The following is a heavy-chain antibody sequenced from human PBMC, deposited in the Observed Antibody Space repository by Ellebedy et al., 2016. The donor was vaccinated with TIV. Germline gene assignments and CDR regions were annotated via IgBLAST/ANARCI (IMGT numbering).Heavy chain of an antibody. CDR2: VWPGDSDT. D-gene: IGHD2/OR15-2a*01. Sequence: GESLKISCKGSGYSFSTYWIGWVRQMPGKGLEYMGMVWPGDSDTRYSPSFQGQVTLSADKSTSTAYLQWSSLTASDTAIYYCARHRYENSINTVDYWGQGTLVTVAS. CDR3: ARHRYENSINTVDY. CDR1: GYSFSTYW. J-gene: IGHJ4*02. V-gene: IGHV5-51*01.